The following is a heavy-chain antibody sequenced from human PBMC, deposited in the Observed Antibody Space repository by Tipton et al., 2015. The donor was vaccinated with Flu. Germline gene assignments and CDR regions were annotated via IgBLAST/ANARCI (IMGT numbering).Heavy chain of an antibody. D-gene: IGHD4-11*01. V-gene: IGHV4-38-2*01. CDR3: VRRDYSNYVSEPKSWFDS. CDR1: GDSIGYPYY. CDR2: IHRSGNT. Sequence: TLSLTCSVSGDSIGYPYYWGWIRQAPGKGLEWIGNIHRSGNTYHNPSLKSRVTMSVDSSKNQFSLRLTSVTAADTAIYYCVRRDYSNYVSEPKSWFDSWGQGTLVTVSS. J-gene: IGHJ5*01.